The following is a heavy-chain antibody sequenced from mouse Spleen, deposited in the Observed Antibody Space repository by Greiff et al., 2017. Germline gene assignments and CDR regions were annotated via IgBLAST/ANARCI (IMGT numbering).Heavy chain of an antibody. CDR3: ARQRHYGSSYDYFDY. D-gene: IGHD1-1*01. V-gene: IGHV5-6*01. CDR2: ISSGGSYT. Sequence: EVHLVESGGDLVKPGGSLKLSCAASGFTFSSYGMSWVRQTPDKRLEWVATISSGGSYTYYPDSVKGRFTISRDNAKNTLYLQMSSLKSEDTAMYYCARQRHYGSSYDYFDYWGQGTTLTVSS. CDR1: GFTFSSYG. J-gene: IGHJ2*01.